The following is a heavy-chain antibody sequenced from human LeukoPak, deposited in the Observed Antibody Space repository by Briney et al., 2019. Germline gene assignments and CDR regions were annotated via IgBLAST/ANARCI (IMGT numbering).Heavy chain of an antibody. CDR3: ARGNRDLMSGGSLDY. D-gene: IGHD2-15*01. J-gene: IGHJ4*02. CDR2: ISAYNDDT. CDR1: GYTFTSYY. V-gene: IGHV1-18*04. Sequence: ASVKVSCKASGYTFTSYYMHWVRQAPGQGLEWMGWISAYNDDTKYTQKVQGRVTMTTDTSTSTAYMELRSLRSDDTAVYYCARGNRDLMSGGSLDYWGQGTLVTVSS.